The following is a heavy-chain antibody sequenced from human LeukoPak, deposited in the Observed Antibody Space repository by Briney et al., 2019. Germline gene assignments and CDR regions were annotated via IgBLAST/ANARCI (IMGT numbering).Heavy chain of an antibody. CDR3: ARGPHLALDTDDAFDI. CDR1: GFTFSSYS. Sequence: PGGSLRLSCAASGFTFSSYSMNWVRQAPGKGLEWVSSISSSSSYIYYADPVKGRFTISRDNAENSLYLQMNSLRVEDTAVYYCARGPHLALDTDDAFDIWGQGTMVTVSS. CDR2: ISSSSSYI. V-gene: IGHV3-21*01. J-gene: IGHJ3*02. D-gene: IGHD5-18*01.